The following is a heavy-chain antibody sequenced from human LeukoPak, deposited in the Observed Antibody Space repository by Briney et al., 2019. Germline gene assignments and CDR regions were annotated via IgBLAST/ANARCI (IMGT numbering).Heavy chain of an antibody. CDR3: ARADGSAIS. CDR2: IFPADSDT. CDR1: GDYFTNFW. V-gene: IGHV5-51*01. J-gene: IGHJ5*02. D-gene: IGHD3-22*01. Sequence: GESLKISCKGSGDYFTNFWIGWVRQMPGKGLEWMGVIFPADSDTRYNPSFQGQVTISADKSINTAYLQWSSLKASDTAMYYCARADGSAISWGQGTLVTVSS.